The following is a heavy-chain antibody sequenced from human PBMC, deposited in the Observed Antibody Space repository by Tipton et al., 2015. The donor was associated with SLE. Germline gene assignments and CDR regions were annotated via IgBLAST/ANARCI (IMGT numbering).Heavy chain of an antibody. CDR1: GGSFSGYY. D-gene: IGHD2-15*01. CDR3: ARGTDIVVVNY. Sequence: TLSLTCAVYGGSFSGYYWSWFRQPPGKGLEWIGEINHSGSTNYNPSLKSRVTISVDTSKNQFSLKLSSVTAADTAVYYCARGTDIVVVNYWSQGTLVTVSS. CDR2: INHSGST. J-gene: IGHJ4*02. V-gene: IGHV4-34*01.